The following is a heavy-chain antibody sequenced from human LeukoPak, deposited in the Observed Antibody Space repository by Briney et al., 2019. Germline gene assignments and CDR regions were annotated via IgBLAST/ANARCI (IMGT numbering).Heavy chain of an antibody. D-gene: IGHD1-26*01. V-gene: IGHV1-69*13. J-gene: IGHJ3*02. CDR1: GGTFSSYA. CDR2: IIPIFGTA. Sequence: SVKVSCKASGGTFSSYAISWVRQAPGQGLEWMGGIIPIFGTANYAQKFQGRVTITADESTSTAYMELSSLRSEDTAVYYCARDSGASGSSEPHDAFDIWGQGTMVTVSS. CDR3: ARDSGASGSSEPHDAFDI.